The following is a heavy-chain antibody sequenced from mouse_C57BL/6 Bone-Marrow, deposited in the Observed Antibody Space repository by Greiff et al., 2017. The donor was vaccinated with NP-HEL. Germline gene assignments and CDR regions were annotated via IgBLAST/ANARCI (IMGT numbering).Heavy chain of an antibody. CDR2: IDPSDSYT. CDR3: ARFTHYYGSSPYYFDY. Sequence: QVQLQQPGAELVRPGTSVKLSCKASGYTFTSYWMHWVKQRPGQGLEWIGVIDPSDSYTNYNQKFKGKATLTVDTSSSTAYMQLSSLTSEDSAVYYCARFTHYYGSSPYYFDYWGQGTTLTVSS. CDR1: GYTFTSYW. D-gene: IGHD1-1*01. J-gene: IGHJ2*01. V-gene: IGHV1-59*01.